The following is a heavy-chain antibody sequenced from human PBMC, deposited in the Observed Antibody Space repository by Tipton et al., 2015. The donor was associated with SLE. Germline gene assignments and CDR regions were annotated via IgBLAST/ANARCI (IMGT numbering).Heavy chain of an antibody. Sequence: QLVQSGGGLVQPGRSLRLSCIGSGVNFGDYALTWVRQAPGKGLEWVANIKVDGGERNYVDSVKGRFIISRDNARNSVYLQMNSLRVEDTAVYYCTRENWFIDYWGQGALVTFSS. J-gene: IGHJ4*02. CDR2: IKVDGGER. CDR3: TRENWFIDY. D-gene: IGHD3-9*01. CDR1: GVNFGDYA. V-gene: IGHV3-7*01.